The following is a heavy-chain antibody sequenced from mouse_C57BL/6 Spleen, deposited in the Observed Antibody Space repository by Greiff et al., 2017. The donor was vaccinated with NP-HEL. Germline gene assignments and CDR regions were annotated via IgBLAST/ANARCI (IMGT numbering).Heavy chain of an antibody. Sequence: VQLQQSGPELVKPGASVKMSCKASGYTFTDYNMHWVKQSHGKSLEWIGYINPNNGGTSYNQKFKGKATLTVNKSSSTAYMELRSLTSEDSAVYYCARKGDGYYGYFDYWGQGTTLTVSS. CDR3: ARKGDGYYGYFDY. CDR1: GYTFTDYN. V-gene: IGHV1-22*01. J-gene: IGHJ2*01. CDR2: INPNNGGT. D-gene: IGHD2-3*01.